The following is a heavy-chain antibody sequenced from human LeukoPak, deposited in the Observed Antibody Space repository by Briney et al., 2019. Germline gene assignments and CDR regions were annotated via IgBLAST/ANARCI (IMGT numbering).Heavy chain of an antibody. D-gene: IGHD2-15*01. Sequence: WASVKVSCKASGGTFSSYAISWVRQAPGQGLEWMGIINPSGGSTSYAQKFQGRVTMTRDTSTSTVYMELSSLRSEDTAVYYCARDGYSDYYYYMDVWGKGTTVTISS. J-gene: IGHJ6*03. CDR2: INPSGGST. V-gene: IGHV1-46*01. CDR1: GGTFSSYA. CDR3: ARDGYSDYYYYMDV.